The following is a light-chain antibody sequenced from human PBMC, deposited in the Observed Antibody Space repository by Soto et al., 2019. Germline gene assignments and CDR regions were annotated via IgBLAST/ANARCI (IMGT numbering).Light chain of an antibody. CDR1: RSNIGNNA. CDR2: YDD. V-gene: IGLV1-36*01. Sequence: QSVLTQPPSVSEAPRQRVTISCSGSRSNIGNNAVNWYQQLPGKAPKLLIYYDDLLPSGVSDRFSGSKSGTSASLAISGLQSEDEADYYCAAWDDSLNGYLFGTGTKVTVL. CDR3: AAWDDSLNGYL. J-gene: IGLJ1*01.